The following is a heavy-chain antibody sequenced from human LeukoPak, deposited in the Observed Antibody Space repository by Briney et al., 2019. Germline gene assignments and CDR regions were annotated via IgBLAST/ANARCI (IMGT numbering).Heavy chain of an antibody. CDR3: ARGLLDIVVVPAAIRYYYYYYMDV. Sequence: GASVTVSCKASGYTFTSYDINWVRQATGPGLEWMGWMKPNSGNTGYAQKFQGRVTITRNTSISTAYMELSNLRSEDTAVYYCARGLLDIVVVPAAIRYYYYYYMDVWGKGTTVTVSS. CDR2: MKPNSGNT. V-gene: IGHV1-8*03. J-gene: IGHJ6*03. CDR1: GYTFTSYD. D-gene: IGHD2-2*02.